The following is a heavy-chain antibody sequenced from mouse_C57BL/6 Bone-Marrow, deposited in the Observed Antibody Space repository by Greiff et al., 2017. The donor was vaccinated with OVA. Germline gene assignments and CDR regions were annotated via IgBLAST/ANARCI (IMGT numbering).Heavy chain of an antibody. V-gene: IGHV5-9-1*02. D-gene: IGHD1-1*01. CDR1: GFTFSSYA. Sequence: VQLKESGEGLVKPGGSLKLSCAASGFTFSSYAMSWVRQTPEKRLEWVAYISSGGDYIYYADTVKGRFTISRDNARNTLYLQMSSLKSEDTAMDYCTRATTAWFAYWGQGTLVTVSA. CDR2: ISSGGDYI. CDR3: TRATTAWFAY. J-gene: IGHJ3*01.